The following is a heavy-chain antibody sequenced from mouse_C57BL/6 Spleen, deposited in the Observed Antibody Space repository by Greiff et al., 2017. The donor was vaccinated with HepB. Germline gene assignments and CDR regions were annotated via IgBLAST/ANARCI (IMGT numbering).Heavy chain of an antibody. J-gene: IGHJ4*01. CDR1: GYTFTSYW. D-gene: IGHD2-12*01. CDR3: ATVGGYDRGYALDY. CDR2: IDPSDSET. V-gene: IGHV1-52*01. Sequence: VQLQQSGAELVRPGSSVKLSCKASGYTFTSYWMHWVKQRPIQGLEWIGNIDPSDSETHYNQKFKDKATLTVDKSSSTAYMQLSSLTSEDSAVYYCATVGGYDRGYALDYWGQGTSVTVSS.